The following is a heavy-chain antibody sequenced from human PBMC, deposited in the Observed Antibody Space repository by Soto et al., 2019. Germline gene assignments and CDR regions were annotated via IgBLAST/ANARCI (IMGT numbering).Heavy chain of an antibody. V-gene: IGHV3-7*01. D-gene: IGHD2-2*02. CDR1: VFTFINYW. J-gene: IGHJ4*02. CDR3: ARDRGPNTPDY. Sequence: PGWSLRLSCAFSVFTFINYWMTWVRQAPGKGLEWVAYMNQDGSQIYYVDSLRGRFTISRDNAKNSLYLQMNSLRVDDTAVYYCARDRGPNTPDYWGQGTMVTVSS. CDR2: MNQDGSQI.